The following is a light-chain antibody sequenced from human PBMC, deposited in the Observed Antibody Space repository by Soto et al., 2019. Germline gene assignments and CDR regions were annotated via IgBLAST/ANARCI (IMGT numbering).Light chain of an antibody. Sequence: VLTQSPDTLSLSPGERATLSCRASERVSSSYLAWYHQKPGQAPRRLIYGASTRATGIPARISGSGFGTEFTLTISSLQSEDFAVYYCQQYNNWPHTFGQGTRLEIK. CDR1: ERVSSSY. V-gene: IGKV3-15*01. J-gene: IGKJ5*01. CDR3: QQYNNWPHT. CDR2: GAS.